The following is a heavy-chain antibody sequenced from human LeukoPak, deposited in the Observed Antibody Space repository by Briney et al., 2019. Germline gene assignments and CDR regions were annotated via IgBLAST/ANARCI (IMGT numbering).Heavy chain of an antibody. CDR1: GGSISSYY. J-gene: IGHJ3*02. D-gene: IGHD5-24*01. V-gene: IGHV4-59*08. CDR3: ARHERDASLDHALDI. Sequence: SETLSLTCTVSGGSISSYYWSWIWQPPGKGLEWIGYIYHSGSTNYNPSLKSRVTISVDTSKNQFSLKLSSVTAADTAVYYCARHERDASLDHALDIWGQGTMVTVSS. CDR2: IYHSGST.